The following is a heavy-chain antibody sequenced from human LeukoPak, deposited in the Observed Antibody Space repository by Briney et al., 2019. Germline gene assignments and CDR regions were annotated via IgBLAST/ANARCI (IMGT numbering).Heavy chain of an antibody. D-gene: IGHD3-3*01. V-gene: IGHV3-7*04. CDR2: IKQDGSEK. CDR3: ARAVNYDFWSGQDTYYFDY. Sequence: GGSLRLSCAASGFTFSSYWMSWVRQAPGKGLEWVANIKQDGSEKYYVDSVKGRFTISRDNAKNSLYLQMNSLRAEDTAVYHCARAVNYDFWSGQDTYYFDYWGQGTLVTVSS. J-gene: IGHJ4*02. CDR1: GFTFSSYW.